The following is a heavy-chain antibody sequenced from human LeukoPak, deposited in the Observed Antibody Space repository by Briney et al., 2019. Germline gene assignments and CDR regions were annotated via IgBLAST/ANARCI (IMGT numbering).Heavy chain of an antibody. V-gene: IGHV1-18*01. CDR3: ARDSSGYYGSSWFDP. CDR1: GYTFTSYG. J-gene: IGHJ5*02. CDR2: ISAYNGNT. Sequence: ASVKVSCKASGYTFTSYGISWVRQAPGQGREWMGWISAYNGNTNYAQKLQGRVTMTTDTSTSTAYMELRSLRSDDTAVYYCARDSSGYYGSSWFDPWGQGTLVTVSS. D-gene: IGHD3-22*01.